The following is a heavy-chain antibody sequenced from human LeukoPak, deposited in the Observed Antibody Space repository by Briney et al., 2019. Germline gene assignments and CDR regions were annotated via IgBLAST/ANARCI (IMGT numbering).Heavy chain of an antibody. D-gene: IGHD1-26*01. CDR3: ASSRSGSYPPGDLDY. J-gene: IGHJ4*02. CDR1: GFTFSGHW. CDR2: INNDGRSI. Sequence: PGGSLRLSCAAFGFTFSGHWMHWVRQIPGKGLTWVSRINNDGRSISYADSVKGRFTISRDNAKNSLYLQMNSLRAEDTAVYYCASSRSGSYPPGDLDYWGQGTLVTVSS. V-gene: IGHV3-74*01.